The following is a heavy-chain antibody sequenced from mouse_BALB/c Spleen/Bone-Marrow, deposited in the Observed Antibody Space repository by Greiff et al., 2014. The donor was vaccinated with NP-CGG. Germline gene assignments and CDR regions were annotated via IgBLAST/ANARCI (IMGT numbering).Heavy chain of an antibody. CDR3: AREYNGYFDF. J-gene: IGHJ2*01. CDR1: GFTFTDYF. Sequence: EVMLVESGGGLVQPGGSLRLSCTTSGFTFTDYFMTWVRQPPGKALEWLGFIRNKPSGYTTEYNPSVKGRFSISRDNSQGIFYLQMNTLRAEDSAIYYCAREYNGYFDFWGQGTTLTVSS. D-gene: IGHD6-1*01. V-gene: IGHV7-3*02. CDR2: IRNKPSGYTT.